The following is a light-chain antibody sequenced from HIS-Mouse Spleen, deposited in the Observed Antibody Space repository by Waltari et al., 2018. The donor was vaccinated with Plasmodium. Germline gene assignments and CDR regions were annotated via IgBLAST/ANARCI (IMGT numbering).Light chain of an antibody. CDR2: GAS. J-gene: IGKJ3*01. CDR3: QQYNNWSFT. Sequence: EIVMTQSPATLSVSPGDRATLSCRASQSVSSNLAWYQQKPGQAPRTLIYGASTRATGSPARCSGSGSGTEFTLTISSLQSEDFAVYYCQQYNNWSFTFGPGTKVDIK. CDR1: QSVSSN. V-gene: IGKV3-15*01.